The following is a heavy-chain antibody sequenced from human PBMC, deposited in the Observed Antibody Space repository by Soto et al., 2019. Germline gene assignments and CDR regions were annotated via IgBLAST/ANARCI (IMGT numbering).Heavy chain of an antibody. J-gene: IGHJ4*02. Sequence: QITLEESGPTLVKPTQTVTLTCTYSGFSLSTGSVGVGWIRQPPGKALEWLALFYWDDDKHYSPSLKSRLTITKDTSKNQVVLSMTSMDPVDTATYYCAHRGANGTLFDYWGQGTLVTVSS. CDR1: GFSLSTGSVG. D-gene: IGHD1-1*01. V-gene: IGHV2-5*02. CDR2: FYWDDDK. CDR3: AHRGANGTLFDY.